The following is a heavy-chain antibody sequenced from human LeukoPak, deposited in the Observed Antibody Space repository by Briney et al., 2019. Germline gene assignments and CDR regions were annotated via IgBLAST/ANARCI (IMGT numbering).Heavy chain of an antibody. V-gene: IGHV3-30*04. J-gene: IGHJ6*03. Sequence: PGKSLRLSCDASGFTFTTYPMHWVRQAPGKGLEWMTLISPDGNNKDYADSVKGRFTISRDNSKNTLFLQMTSLTSEDTGVYYCATGVLPIGFLESIRPGNYFSNYMGVWGKRTMVIVSS. CDR1: GFTFTTYP. D-gene: IGHD3-3*02. CDR3: ATGVLPIGFLESIRPGNYFSNYMGV. CDR2: ISPDGNNK.